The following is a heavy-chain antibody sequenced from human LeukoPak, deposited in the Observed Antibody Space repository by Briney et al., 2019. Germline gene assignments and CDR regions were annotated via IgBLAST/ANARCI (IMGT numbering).Heavy chain of an antibody. D-gene: IGHD3-22*01. V-gene: IGHV4-59*01. CDR3: AKAYYDSSGSIDY. J-gene: IGHJ4*02. CDR1: GGSISSYY. CDR2: IYYSGST. Sequence: SETLSLTCTVSGGSISSYYWSWIRQPPGKGLEWIGYIYYSGSTNYNPSLKSRVTISVDTSKNQFSLKLSSVTAADTAVYYCAKAYYDSSGSIDYWGQGTLVTVSS.